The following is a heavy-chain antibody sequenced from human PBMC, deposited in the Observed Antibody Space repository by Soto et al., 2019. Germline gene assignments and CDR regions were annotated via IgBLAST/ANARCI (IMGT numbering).Heavy chain of an antibody. V-gene: IGHV4-59*01. D-gene: IGHD2-2*01. CDR2: IHSTGGT. CDR1: GVLLRYYY. J-gene: IGHJ5*02. Sequence: XETLSLTCNVSGVLLRYYYWNWIRQPPGKGLEWIGHIHSTGGTNYNPSLKSRVTISVDTSKNQFSLKLTSVTAADTAVYYCARDVSAPNWFDPWGQGTLVTVSS. CDR3: ARDVSAPNWFDP.